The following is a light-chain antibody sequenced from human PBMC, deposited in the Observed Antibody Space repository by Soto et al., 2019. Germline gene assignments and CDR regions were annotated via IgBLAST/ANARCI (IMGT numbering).Light chain of an antibody. CDR3: QQYGSSGT. Sequence: EIVMTQSPATLSVSPGERATLSCRASQSVSSNFARYQQKPGQAPRLLIYDASNRATGIPDRFSGSGSGTDFTLTISRLEPEDFAVYYCQQYGSSGTFGQGTKVDIK. CDR1: QSVSSN. CDR2: DAS. J-gene: IGKJ1*01. V-gene: IGKV3-20*01.